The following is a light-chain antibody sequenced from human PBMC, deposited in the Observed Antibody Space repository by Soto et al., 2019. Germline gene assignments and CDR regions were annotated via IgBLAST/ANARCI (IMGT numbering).Light chain of an antibody. CDR2: YAA. J-gene: IGKJ5*01. Sequence: DIVLTQSPGTLSLSPGDRVTLXXRASQSVRCYLAWYQQKPGQAPRLXXFYAAYRAPSGPARFSGSRSGSNVTLTIITRVPDDDAVYYRQQRSRCSRRTFGQGTRLDIK. CDR3: QQRSRCSRRT. CDR1: QSVRCY. V-gene: IGKV3-11*02.